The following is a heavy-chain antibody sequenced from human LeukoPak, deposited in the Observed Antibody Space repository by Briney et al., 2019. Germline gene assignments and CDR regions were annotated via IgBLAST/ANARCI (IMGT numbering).Heavy chain of an antibody. D-gene: IGHD5-18*01. J-gene: IGHJ4*02. CDR3: ARGRRGYSYGSLDY. Sequence: PSETLSLTCTVSGGSISSCYWSWIRQPPGKGLEWVGYIYYSGSTNYNPSLKSRVTISVDTSKNQFSLKLSSVTAADTAVYYCARGRRGYSYGSLDYWGQGTLVTVSS. CDR1: GGSISSCY. CDR2: IYYSGST. V-gene: IGHV4-59*01.